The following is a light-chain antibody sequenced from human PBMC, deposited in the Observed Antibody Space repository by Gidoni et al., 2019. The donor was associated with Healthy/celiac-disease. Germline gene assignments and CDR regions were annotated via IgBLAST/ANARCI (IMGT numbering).Light chain of an antibody. J-gene: IGKJ4*01. CDR1: QGVSSY. CDR3: QQRSNWLT. V-gene: IGKV3D-11*01. Sequence: EIVLTQSPATLSLSPGERATLSCRASQGVSSYLAWYQQKPGQAPRLLIYDASNRATGIPARFSGSGPGTDFTLTISSLEPEEIAVYYCQQRSNWLTFGGGTKVEIK. CDR2: DAS.